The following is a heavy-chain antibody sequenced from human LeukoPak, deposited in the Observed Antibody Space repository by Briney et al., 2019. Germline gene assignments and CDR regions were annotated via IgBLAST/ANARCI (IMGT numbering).Heavy chain of an antibody. Sequence: GGSLRLSCAASGFTFDDYAMHWVRQAPGKGLEWVSLISWDGGSTYYADSVKGRFTISRVNSKNSLYLQMNSLRAEDTALYYCATGYCSSTSCSQFDYWGQGTLVTVSS. CDR1: GFTFDDYA. J-gene: IGHJ4*02. V-gene: IGHV3-43D*04. CDR3: ATGYCSSTSCSQFDY. D-gene: IGHD2-2*01. CDR2: ISWDGGST.